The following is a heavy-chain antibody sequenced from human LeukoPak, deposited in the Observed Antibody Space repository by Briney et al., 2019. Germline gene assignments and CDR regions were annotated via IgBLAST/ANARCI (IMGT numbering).Heavy chain of an antibody. J-gene: IGHJ4*02. V-gene: IGHV3-30*02. CDR2: IRYDGSNK. Sequence: GGSLRLSCAASGFTFSSYAMHWVRQAPGKGLEWVAFIRYDGSNKYYADSVKGRFTISRDNSKNTLYLQMNSLRAEDTAVYYCAKGFYDSSAVPLDYWGQGTLVTVSS. D-gene: IGHD3-22*01. CDR3: AKGFYDSSAVPLDY. CDR1: GFTFSSYA.